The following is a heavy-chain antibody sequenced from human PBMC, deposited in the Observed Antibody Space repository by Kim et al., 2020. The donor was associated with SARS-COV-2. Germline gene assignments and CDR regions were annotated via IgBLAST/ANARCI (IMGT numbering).Heavy chain of an antibody. CDR3: ARGGPWVAVDY. V-gene: IGHV3-11*01. D-gene: IGHD2-15*01. Sequence: YADSVKGGFTISEDNAKNSLYLQMNSLRAEDTAVYYCARGGPWVAVDYWGQGTLVTVSS. J-gene: IGHJ4*02.